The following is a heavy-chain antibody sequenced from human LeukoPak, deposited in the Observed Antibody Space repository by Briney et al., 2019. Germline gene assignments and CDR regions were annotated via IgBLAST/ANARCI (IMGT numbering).Heavy chain of an antibody. V-gene: IGHV3-66*01. J-gene: IGHJ6*03. Sequence: PGGSLRLSCAASGFTFSSYAMSWVRQAPGKGLEWVSVIYSGGDTYYADSVKGRFTISRDNSKNTLYLQMNSLRAEDTAVYYCARVREGSGWYGYYYYMDVWGKGTTVTISS. D-gene: IGHD6-19*01. CDR1: GFTFSSYA. CDR3: ARVREGSGWYGYYYYMDV. CDR2: IYSGGDT.